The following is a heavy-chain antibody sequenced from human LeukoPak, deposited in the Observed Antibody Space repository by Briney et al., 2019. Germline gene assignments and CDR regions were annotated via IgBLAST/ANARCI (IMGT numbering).Heavy chain of an antibody. CDR3: AKGDIVGVPAAREYFQH. CDR1: GYTFTSYA. J-gene: IGHJ1*01. CDR2: INAGNGNT. Sequence: ASVKVSCKASGYTFTSYAMHWVRQAPGQRLEWMGWINAGNGNTKYSQKFQGRVTITRDTSASTAYMELSSLRSEDTAVYYCAKGDIVGVPAAREYFQHWGQGTLVTVSS. D-gene: IGHD2-2*01. V-gene: IGHV1-3*01.